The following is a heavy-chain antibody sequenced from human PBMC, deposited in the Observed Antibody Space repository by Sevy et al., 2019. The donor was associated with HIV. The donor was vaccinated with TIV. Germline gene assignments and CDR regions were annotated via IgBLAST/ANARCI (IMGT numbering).Heavy chain of an antibody. V-gene: IGHV3-21*01. D-gene: IGHD3-9*01. CDR3: ARDHDILTGYYRNGPDAFDI. Sequence: GGSLRLSCAASGFTFSSYSMNWVRQAPGKGLEWVSSISSSSSYIYYADSVKGRFTICRDNAKNSLYLQMNSLRAEDTAVYYCARDHDILTGYYRNGPDAFDIWGQGTMVTVSS. CDR1: GFTFSSYS. J-gene: IGHJ3*02. CDR2: ISSSSSYI.